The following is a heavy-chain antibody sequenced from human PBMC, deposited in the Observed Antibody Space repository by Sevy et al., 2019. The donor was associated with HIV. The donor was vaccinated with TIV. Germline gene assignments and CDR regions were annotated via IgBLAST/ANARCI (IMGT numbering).Heavy chain of an antibody. CDR1: GYTFVTYG. CDR3: VRDANYDSESSGYPFDD. V-gene: IGHV1-18*01. D-gene: IGHD3-22*01. Sequence: ASVKVSCKTSGYTFVTYGISWVRQVPGQGPQWMGWISGNDGSTREAQIFQDRVTMTTDRTRGTAYMEVRRLRSDDTAVYYCVRDANYDSESSGYPFDDWGQGTLVTVSS. CDR2: ISGNDGST. J-gene: IGHJ4*02.